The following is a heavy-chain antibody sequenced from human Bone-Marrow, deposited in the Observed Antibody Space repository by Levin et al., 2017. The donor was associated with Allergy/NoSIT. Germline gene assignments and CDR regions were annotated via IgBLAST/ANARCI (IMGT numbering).Heavy chain of an antibody. CDR1: GGSVSSGSYY. Sequence: SQTLSLTCTVSGGSVSSGSYYWSWIRQPPGKGLEWIGYIYYSGSTNYNPSLKSRVTISVDTSKNQFSLKLSSVTAADTAVYYCARVMGRLGMDVWGQGTTVTVSS. D-gene: IGHD2-21*01. J-gene: IGHJ6*02. CDR2: IYYSGST. CDR3: ARVMGRLGMDV. V-gene: IGHV4-61*01.